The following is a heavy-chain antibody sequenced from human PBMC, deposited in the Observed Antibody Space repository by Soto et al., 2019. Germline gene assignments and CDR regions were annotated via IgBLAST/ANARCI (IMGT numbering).Heavy chain of an antibody. J-gene: IGHJ4*02. CDR2: IVSSSAYT. D-gene: IGHD6-13*01. Sequence: GWSLRLSCAASGFTFSDYYMSWLRQAPGKGLEWVSYIVSSSAYTKHADSVKGRFSISRDNAKNSLYLEMNSLRPEDTAVYYCARLRASSWYMGGYLDYWGQGTLVTVSS. V-gene: IGHV3-11*06. CDR3: ARLRASSWYMGGYLDY. CDR1: GFTFSDYY.